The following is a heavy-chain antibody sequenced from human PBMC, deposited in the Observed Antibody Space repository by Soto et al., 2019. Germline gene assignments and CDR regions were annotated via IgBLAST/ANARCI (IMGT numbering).Heavy chain of an antibody. J-gene: IGHJ4*02. D-gene: IGHD2-15*01. Sequence: QVQLQESGPGLVKPSETLSLTCTVSGGSISNYYWSWIRQPPGKGLEWIGYMYYSGSTNYNPSLNSRVTISVDTSKNPFSMKLRSVTAEDPAVYHCARAGAATLSDYGGQGTLVTVSS. CDR1: GGSISNYY. CDR3: ARAGAATLSDY. CDR2: MYYSGST. V-gene: IGHV4-59*01.